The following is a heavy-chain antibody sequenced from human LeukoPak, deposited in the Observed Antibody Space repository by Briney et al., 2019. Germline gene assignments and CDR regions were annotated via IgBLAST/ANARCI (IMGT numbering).Heavy chain of an antibody. V-gene: IGHV4-61*02. CDR3: ARHEWGITNAFDI. J-gene: IGHJ3*02. Sequence: SQTLSLTCTVSGGSISSGSYYWSWIRQPAGKGLEWIGRIYTSGSTNYNPSLKSRVTISVDTSKNQFSLKLRSVTAADTAVYYCARHEWGITNAFDIWGQGTTVTVSS. D-gene: IGHD1-14*01. CDR2: IYTSGST. CDR1: GGSISSGSYY.